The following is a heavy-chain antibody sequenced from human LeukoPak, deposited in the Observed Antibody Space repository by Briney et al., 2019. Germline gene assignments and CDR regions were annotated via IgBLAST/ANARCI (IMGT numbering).Heavy chain of an antibody. CDR1: GFTFSSYA. V-gene: IGHV3-23*01. CDR2: ISGSGGST. D-gene: IGHD5-24*01. CDR3: AKGGARARWLLYYFDY. Sequence: GGSLRLSCAASGFTFSSYAMSWVRQAPGKGLEWVSAISGSGGSTYYADSVKGRFTISRDNSKNTLYLQMNSLRAEDTAVHYCAKGGARARWLLYYFDYWGQGTLVTVSS. J-gene: IGHJ4*02.